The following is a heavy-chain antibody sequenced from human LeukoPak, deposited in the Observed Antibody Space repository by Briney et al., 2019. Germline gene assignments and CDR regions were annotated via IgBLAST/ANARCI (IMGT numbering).Heavy chain of an antibody. CDR1: GGSISNYY. Sequence: PSETLSLTCTVSGGSISNYYWSWIRQPPGKGLEWIGYIFYSGSTNYNPSLKSRVTISVDTSKNQFSLKLSSLTAADTPVYYCARSRLRLDAFDIWGQGTMVTVSS. V-gene: IGHV4-59*08. CDR3: ARSRLRLDAFDI. CDR2: IFYSGST. J-gene: IGHJ3*02. D-gene: IGHD4-17*01.